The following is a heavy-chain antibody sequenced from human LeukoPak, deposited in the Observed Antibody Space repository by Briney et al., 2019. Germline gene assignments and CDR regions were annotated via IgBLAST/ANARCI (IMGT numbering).Heavy chain of an antibody. Sequence: GESLKISCKGSGYSFTSYWIGWVRQMPGKGLEWMGIIYPGDSDTRYSPSFQGQVTISADKSISTAYLQWSRLKDSDTAMYYCARRRYSSGSGVEFDPWGQGTLVTVSS. CDR1: GYSFTSYW. V-gene: IGHV5-51*01. J-gene: IGHJ5*02. CDR3: ARRRYSSGSGVEFDP. D-gene: IGHD6-25*01. CDR2: IYPGDSDT.